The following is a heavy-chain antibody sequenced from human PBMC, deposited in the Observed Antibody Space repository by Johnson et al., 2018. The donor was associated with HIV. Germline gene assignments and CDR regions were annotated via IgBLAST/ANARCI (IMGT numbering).Heavy chain of an antibody. Sequence: VQLVESGGGVVQPGGSLRLSCAASGFTFSSYGMHWVRQAPGKGLEWVAFIRYDGSNKYYADSVKGRFTISRDNSKNTLDLQMNSLKTEDTAVYYCTTVGMLRSAFDIWGQGTMVTVS. V-gene: IGHV3-30*02. J-gene: IGHJ3*02. CDR3: TTVGMLRSAFDI. CDR2: IRYDGSNK. D-gene: IGHD2-15*01. CDR1: GFTFSSYG.